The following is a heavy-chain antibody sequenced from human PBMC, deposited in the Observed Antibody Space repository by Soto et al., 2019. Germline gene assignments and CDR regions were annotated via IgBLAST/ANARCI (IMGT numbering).Heavy chain of an antibody. D-gene: IGHD3-22*01. CDR1: GFTFSSYS. V-gene: IGHV3-21*01. J-gene: IGHJ6*02. CDR3: ARDYVDFTSYYYYGMDV. CDR2: ISSSSSYI. Sequence: PGGSLRLSCAASGFTFSSYSMNWVRQAPGKGLEWVSSISSSSSYIYYADSVKGRFTISRDNAKNSLYLRMNSLRAEDTAVYYCARDYVDFTSYYYYGMDVWGQGTTVTVSS.